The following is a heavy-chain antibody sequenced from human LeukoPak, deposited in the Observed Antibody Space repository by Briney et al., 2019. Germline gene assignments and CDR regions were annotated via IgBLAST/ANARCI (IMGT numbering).Heavy chain of an antibody. CDR3: ARGGYCSSTSCLGPYYSMDV. CDR2: ISSSGSTI. CDR1: GFTFSDYY. V-gene: IGHV3-11*01. J-gene: IGHJ6*02. Sequence: PGGSLRLSCAASGFTFSDYYMSWIRQAPGKGLEWVSYISSSGSTIYYADSVKGRFTISRDNAKNSLYLQMNSLRAEDTAVYYCARGGYCSSTSCLGPYYSMDVWGQGTTVTVSS. D-gene: IGHD2-2*01.